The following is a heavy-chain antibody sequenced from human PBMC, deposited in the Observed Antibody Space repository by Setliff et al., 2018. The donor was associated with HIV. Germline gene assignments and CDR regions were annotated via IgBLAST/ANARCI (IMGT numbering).Heavy chain of an antibody. J-gene: IGHJ4*02. D-gene: IGHD3-9*01. Sequence: PSETLSLTCTVSGGSISNYYWSWIRQPAGKGLEWIGRIYTSGSTNYNPSLKTRVTISVDTSKNQFSLKLSSVTAADTAVYFCARGYYDILTGYYSSGIWDYWGQGTLVTVSS. CDR1: GGSISNYY. CDR3: ARGYYDILTGYYSSGIWDY. V-gene: IGHV4-4*07. CDR2: IYTSGST.